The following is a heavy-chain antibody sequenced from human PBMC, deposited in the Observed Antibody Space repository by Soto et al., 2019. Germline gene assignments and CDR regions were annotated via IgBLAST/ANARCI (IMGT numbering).Heavy chain of an antibody. V-gene: IGHV4-31*03. J-gene: IGHJ5*02. D-gene: IGHD2-21*02. CDR2: RSYSGST. CDR3: AREGGLAYCGGDCLYNWFDP. CDR1: GGSISSGDYY. Sequence: PSETLSLTCTVSGGSISSGDYYWSWVRQHPGKGLEWIGYRSYSGSTYYNPSLKGRVTIVVDTSRNQFSLRLSSVTAADTAVYYCAREGGLAYCGGDCLYNWFDPWGQGTLVTVSS.